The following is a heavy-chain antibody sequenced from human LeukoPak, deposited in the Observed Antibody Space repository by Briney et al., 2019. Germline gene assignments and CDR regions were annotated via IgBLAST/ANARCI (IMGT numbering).Heavy chain of an antibody. CDR3: ARLWLAPYYYYNYMDV. D-gene: IGHD6-19*01. V-gene: IGHV1-18*01. CDR2: ISAYNGNT. CDR1: GYTFTSYG. J-gene: IGHJ6*03. Sequence: ASVKVSCKASGYTFTSYGISWVRQAPGQGLEWMGWISAYNGNTNYAQKLQGRVTMTTDTSTSTAYMELRSLRSDDTAVYYCARLWLAPYYYYNYMDVWGKGITVTISS.